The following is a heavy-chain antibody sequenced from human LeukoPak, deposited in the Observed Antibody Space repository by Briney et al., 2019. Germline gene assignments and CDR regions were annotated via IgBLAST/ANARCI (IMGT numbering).Heavy chain of an antibody. CDR3: ARDDYSDSPTYYNGMDV. CDR2: MSGIGGFV. CDR1: GFTFTDYT. D-gene: IGHD4/OR15-4a*01. V-gene: IGHV3-21*01. J-gene: IGHJ6*02. Sequence: GGSLRPSCAASGFTFTDYTLNWVRQAPGKGLEWVSSMSGIGGFVHYADSVKGRFTISRDNARSSLFLQMTSLRAEDTAVYFCARDDYSDSPTYYNGMDVWGQGTAVTVSS.